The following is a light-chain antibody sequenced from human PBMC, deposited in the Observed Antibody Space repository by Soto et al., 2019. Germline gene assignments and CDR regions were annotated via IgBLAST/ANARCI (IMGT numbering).Light chain of an antibody. V-gene: IGLV2-14*01. Sequence: QSVLTQPPSASGTPGQSVTIPCTGTSSDVGDYNYVSWYQQHPGKAPKLMIYEVSNRPSGVSNRFSGSKSGNTASLTISGLQAEDEADYYCNSYTSGSTLVFGSGTKLTVL. CDR3: NSYTSGSTLV. J-gene: IGLJ1*01. CDR1: SSDVGDYNY. CDR2: EVS.